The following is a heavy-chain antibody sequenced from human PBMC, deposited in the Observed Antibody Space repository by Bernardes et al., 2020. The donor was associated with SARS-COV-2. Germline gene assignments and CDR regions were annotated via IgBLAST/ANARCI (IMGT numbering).Heavy chain of an antibody. Sequence: GGSLSLYCEASGFTLSSYWMSWVPQAPRKGPRWDSRIKSDGSNTIYADSVMARFTISRDNAKNRLFLPMISLRVEDTATYYFEVNYYYGMAVWGPGTTVTVSS. CDR3: EVNYYYGMAV. J-gene: IGHJ6*02. D-gene: IGHD3-10*01. V-gene: IGHV3-74*01. CDR2: IKSDGSNT. CDR1: GFTLSSYW.